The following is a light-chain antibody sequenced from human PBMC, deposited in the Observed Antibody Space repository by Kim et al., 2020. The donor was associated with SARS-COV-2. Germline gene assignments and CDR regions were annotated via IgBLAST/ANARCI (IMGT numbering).Light chain of an antibody. CDR2: QDS. CDR3: QAWDSSTGV. J-gene: IGLJ3*02. V-gene: IGLV3-1*01. CDR1: KLGYKY. Sequence: SVFPRQTTRIPCSGDKLGYKYACWYQQKPGQSPVLVIYQDSKRPSGVPERFSGSNSGNTATLTISGTQAMDEADYYCQAWDSSTGVFGGGTQRTVL.